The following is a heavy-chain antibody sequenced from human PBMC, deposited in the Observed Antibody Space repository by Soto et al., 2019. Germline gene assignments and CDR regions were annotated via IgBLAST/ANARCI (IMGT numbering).Heavy chain of an antibody. V-gene: IGHV1-2*04. CDR3: ARDVPALQSGSYGYYYGMDL. Sequence: ASVKVSCKASGYTFTAYYIHWVRQAPGQGLEWMGWINPNSGDTNYTQKFQGWVTMTRDTSISTAYMELSRLRSDDTAVYYCARDVPALQSGSYGYYYGMDLWGQGTTVTVS. D-gene: IGHD1-26*01. CDR2: INPNSGDT. CDR1: GYTFTAYY. J-gene: IGHJ6*02.